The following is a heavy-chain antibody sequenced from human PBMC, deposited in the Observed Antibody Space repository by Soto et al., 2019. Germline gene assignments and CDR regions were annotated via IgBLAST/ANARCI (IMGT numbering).Heavy chain of an antibody. V-gene: IGHV4-61*01. CDR1: GGSVSSGSYY. D-gene: IGHD3-9*01. Sequence: SETLSLTCTVSGGSVSSGSYYWSWIRQPPGKGLEWIGYIYYSGSTNYTPSLKSRVTIAVDTSKNQFSLKLSSVTAADTAVYYCARSRALRYFDLLLNFYFDYWGHGTLVTVSS. CDR3: ARSRALRYFDLLLNFYFDY. J-gene: IGHJ4*01. CDR2: IYYSGST.